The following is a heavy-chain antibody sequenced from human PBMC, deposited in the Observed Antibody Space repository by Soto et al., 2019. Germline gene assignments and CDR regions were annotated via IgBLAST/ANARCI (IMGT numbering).Heavy chain of an antibody. Sequence: QVQLQESGPGLVKPSETLSLTCTVSCGSISSYYWSWIRQPPGKGLEWIGYIYYSGSTNYNPSLKSRFTISVDTSKNQFSLKLSSVTAADTAVYYCARRYGGNLDYWGQGTLVTVSS. V-gene: IGHV4-59*08. CDR2: IYYSGST. J-gene: IGHJ4*02. CDR3: ARRYGGNLDY. CDR1: CGSISSYY. D-gene: IGHD2-15*01.